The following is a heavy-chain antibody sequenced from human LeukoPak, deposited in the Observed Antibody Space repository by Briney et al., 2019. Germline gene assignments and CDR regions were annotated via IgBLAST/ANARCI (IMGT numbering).Heavy chain of an antibody. D-gene: IGHD1-26*01. CDR2: IIPMLGTV. J-gene: IGHJ6*02. Sequence: SVKVSCKASGATFSSYAINWVRQAPGQGLEWMGRIIPMLGTVNYAQKFRGRVTIIADKFTSTAYMELSSLRSEDTAVYYCARDQKVGATPYFGMDVWGQGTTVTVSS. V-gene: IGHV1-69*04. CDR3: ARDQKVGATPYFGMDV. CDR1: GATFSSYA.